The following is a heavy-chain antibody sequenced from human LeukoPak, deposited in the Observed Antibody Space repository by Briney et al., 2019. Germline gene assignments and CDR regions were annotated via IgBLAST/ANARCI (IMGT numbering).Heavy chain of an antibody. D-gene: IGHD4-17*01. CDR2: IYYSGSS. V-gene: IGHV4-30-4*01. CDR3: ARQIYGDLYYFDY. Sequence: SETLSLTCTVSGGSISSSSYYWGWIRQPPGKGLEWIGYIYYSGSSYYIPSLKSRVTMSVDTSRNQFSLRLSSVTAADTAVYYCARQIYGDLYYFDYWGQGTLVTVSS. J-gene: IGHJ4*02. CDR1: GGSISSSSYY.